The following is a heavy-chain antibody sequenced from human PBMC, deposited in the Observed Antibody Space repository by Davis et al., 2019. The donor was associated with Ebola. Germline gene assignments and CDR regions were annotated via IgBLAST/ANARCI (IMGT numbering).Heavy chain of an antibody. CDR1: GGSINTYY. CDR2: IFASGST. V-gene: IGHV4-4*07. J-gene: IGHJ4*02. Sequence: PSETLSLTCTVSGGSINTYYWSWIRQPAGKGLEWIGRIFASGSTNYNPSLKSRVTMSVDTSKKQFSLKLSSVTAADTAVYYCAKPTQSSSGVGRYFDYWGQGTLVTVSS. CDR3: AKPTQSSSGVGRYFDY. D-gene: IGHD6-6*01.